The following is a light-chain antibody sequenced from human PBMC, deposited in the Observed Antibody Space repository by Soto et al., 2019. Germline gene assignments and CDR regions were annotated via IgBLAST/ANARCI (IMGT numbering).Light chain of an antibody. CDR3: QQYFDWPPLT. J-gene: IGKJ1*01. Sequence: EIVMTQSPATLPVSPGERATLSCRASQSVNSYLAWYQQKPGQAPRLLIYGASTRATGIPARFSGSGSGTEFTLTISSLQSEDFAVYYCQQYFDWPPLTFGQGTKVEIK. CDR2: GAS. V-gene: IGKV3-15*01. CDR1: QSVNSY.